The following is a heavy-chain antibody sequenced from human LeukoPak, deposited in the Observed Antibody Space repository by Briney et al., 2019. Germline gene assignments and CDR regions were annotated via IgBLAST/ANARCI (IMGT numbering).Heavy chain of an antibody. D-gene: IGHD3-3*01. Sequence: GGSLRLSCAASGFTFSSYGMHWVRQAPGKGLEWVAFIRYDGSNKYYADSVKGRFTISRDNSKNTLYLQMNSLRAEDTAVYYCAREGPNYDFWSGYYTHWGQGTLVTVSS. CDR2: IRYDGSNK. CDR3: AREGPNYDFWSGYYTH. V-gene: IGHV3-30*02. CDR1: GFTFSSYG. J-gene: IGHJ4*02.